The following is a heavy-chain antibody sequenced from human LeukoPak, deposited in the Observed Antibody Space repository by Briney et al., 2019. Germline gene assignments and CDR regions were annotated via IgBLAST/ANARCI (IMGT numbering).Heavy chain of an antibody. CDR3: AKGPRPGSSGYPNLDH. CDR2: IYSGSTT. Sequence: HPGGSLRLSCAASGFTVSSNYMNWVRQAPGKGLEWVSLIYSGSTTNYADSVKGRFTISRDNSKNTLYLQMNSLRVGDTAVYYCAKGPRPGSSGYPNLDHWGQGTLVTVSS. J-gene: IGHJ4*02. V-gene: IGHV3-53*01. D-gene: IGHD3-22*01. CDR1: GFTVSSNY.